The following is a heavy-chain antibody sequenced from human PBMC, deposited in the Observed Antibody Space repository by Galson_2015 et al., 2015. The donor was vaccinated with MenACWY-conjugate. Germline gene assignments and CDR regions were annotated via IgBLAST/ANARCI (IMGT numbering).Heavy chain of an antibody. V-gene: IGHV3-66*02. Sequence: SLRLSCAASGFTVSSNYMSWVRQAPGKGLEWVSVIYSGGSTYYADSVKGRFTISRDNSKNTLYLQMNSLRAEDTAVYYCAILDSGDYFPYWGQGTLVSVSS. CDR1: GFTVSSNY. J-gene: IGHJ4*02. CDR2: IYSGGST. D-gene: IGHD4-17*01. CDR3: AILDSGDYFPY.